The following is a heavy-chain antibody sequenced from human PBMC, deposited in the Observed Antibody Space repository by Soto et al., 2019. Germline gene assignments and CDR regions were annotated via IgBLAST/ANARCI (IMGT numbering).Heavy chain of an antibody. CDR3: ASRIAAAGPGYYGMDV. Sequence: PGESLKISCKGSGHSFTSYWIGWVRQMPGKGLEWMGIIYPGDSDTRYSPSFQGQVTISADKSISTAYLQWSSLKASDTAMYYCASRIAAAGPGYYGMDVWGQGTTVTVSS. D-gene: IGHD6-13*01. CDR2: IYPGDSDT. J-gene: IGHJ6*02. V-gene: IGHV5-51*01. CDR1: GHSFTSYW.